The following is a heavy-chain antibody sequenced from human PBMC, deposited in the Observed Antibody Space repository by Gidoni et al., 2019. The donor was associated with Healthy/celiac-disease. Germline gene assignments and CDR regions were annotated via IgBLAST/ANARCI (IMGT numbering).Heavy chain of an antibody. CDR1: GFTFSSYG. D-gene: IGHD6-19*01. V-gene: IGHV3-30*18. CDR2: ISSDGSNK. J-gene: IGHJ6*02. Sequence: QVQLVESGGGVVQPGRSLSLSCATSGFTFSSYGMHWVRQAPGKGLEWVAVISSDGSNKYYADSVKGRFTISRDNSKNKLYLQMNSLRAEDTAVCYCAKEKTLAGVGGMDVWGQGTTVIVSS. CDR3: AKEKTLAGVGGMDV.